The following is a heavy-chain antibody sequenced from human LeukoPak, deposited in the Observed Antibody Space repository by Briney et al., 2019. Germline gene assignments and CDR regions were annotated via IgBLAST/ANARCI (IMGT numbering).Heavy chain of an antibody. D-gene: IGHD5-12*01. CDR1: GFTFDDYA. V-gene: IGHV3-9*01. CDR2: ISWNSGSI. Sequence: GRSLRLSCAASGFTFDDYAMHWVRQAPGKGLEWVSGISWNSGSIGYADSVKGRFTISRDNAKNSLYLQMNSLRAEDTAVYYCARISMVATVFDYWGQGTLVTVSS. CDR3: ARISMVATVFDY. J-gene: IGHJ4*02.